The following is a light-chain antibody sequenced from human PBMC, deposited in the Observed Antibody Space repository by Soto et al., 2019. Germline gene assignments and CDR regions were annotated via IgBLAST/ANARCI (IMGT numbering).Light chain of an antibody. Sequence: EIVLTQSPATLSLSPGERATLSCRASQSVSIFFAWYQQKRGQPPRLLIYDASKRATGIPARFSGSGSGTDFTLTISGLEPEDFAVYSCQHRLSWPLTFGGGTTIEIK. J-gene: IGKJ4*01. V-gene: IGKV3-11*01. CDR1: QSVSIF. CDR3: QHRLSWPLT. CDR2: DAS.